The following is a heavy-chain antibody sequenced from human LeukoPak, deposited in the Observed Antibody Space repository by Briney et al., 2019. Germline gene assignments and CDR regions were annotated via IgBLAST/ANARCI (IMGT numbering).Heavy chain of an antibody. CDR2: ISYDGSNK. CDR3: AKDLEQQLVGVSPPDY. CDR1: GFTFSSYG. J-gene: IGHJ4*02. D-gene: IGHD6-13*01. Sequence: PGGSLRLSCAASGFTFSSYGMHWVRQAPGKGLEWVAVISYDGSNKYYADSVKGRFTISRDNSKNTLYLQMNSLRAEDTAVYYCAKDLEQQLVGVSPPDYWGQGTLVTVSS. V-gene: IGHV3-30*18.